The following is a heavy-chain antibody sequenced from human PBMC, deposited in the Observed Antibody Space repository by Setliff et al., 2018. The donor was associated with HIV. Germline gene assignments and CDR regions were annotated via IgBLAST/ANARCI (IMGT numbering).Heavy chain of an antibody. Sequence: SETLSLTCAVYSGSFSGYYWSWIRQSPGKGLEWIGEINHSGSTNYNPSLKSRVTISVDTSKNQFSLKMSSVTAADTAVYYCAKESPHGGDYILTTYYMDIWGRGTTVTVSS. J-gene: IGHJ6*03. D-gene: IGHD4-17*01. V-gene: IGHV4-34*01. CDR3: AKESPHGGDYILTTYYMDI. CDR1: SGSFSGYY. CDR2: INHSGST.